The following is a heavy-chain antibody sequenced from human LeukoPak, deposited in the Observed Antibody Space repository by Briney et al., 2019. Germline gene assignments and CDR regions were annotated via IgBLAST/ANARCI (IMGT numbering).Heavy chain of an antibody. CDR3: AKDRYYGSGSYPGGEDY. CDR1: GFTLNSYI. CDR2: IRYDGSNK. V-gene: IGHV3-30*02. J-gene: IGHJ4*02. D-gene: IGHD3-10*01. Sequence: GALRLSCEASGFTLNSYIMHWVRQAPGKGLEWVAFIRYDGSNKYYADSVKGRFTISRDNSKNTLYLQMNSLRAEDTAVYYCAKDRYYGSGSYPGGEDYWGQGTLVTVSS.